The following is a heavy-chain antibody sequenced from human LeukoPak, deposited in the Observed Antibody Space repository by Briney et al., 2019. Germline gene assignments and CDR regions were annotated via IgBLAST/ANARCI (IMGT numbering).Heavy chain of an antibody. J-gene: IGHJ5*02. CDR3: ARGRCSSTSGPGDNWFDP. Sequence: EASVKVSCKASGGTFSSYAISWVRQAPGQGLEWMGGIIPIFGTANYAQKFQGRVTITADESTSTAYMELSSLRSEGTAVYYCARGRCSSTSGPGDNWFDPWGREPLVTVPS. CDR2: IIPIFGTA. CDR1: GGTFSSYA. V-gene: IGHV1-69*13. D-gene: IGHD2-2*01.